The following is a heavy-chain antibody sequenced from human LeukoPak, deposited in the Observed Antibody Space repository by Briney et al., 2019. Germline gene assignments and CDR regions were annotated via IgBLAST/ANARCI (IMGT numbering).Heavy chain of an antibody. V-gene: IGHV4-30-4*07. Sequence: PSGTLSLTCAVSGGSISSGGYSWSWIRQPPGKGLEWIGYIYYTGSTFYNPSFKSRLSISVETSKNQFSLKLSSVTAADTAVYYCARDSLLYYAFDIWGHGTMVTVSS. CDR2: IYYTGST. J-gene: IGHJ3*02. D-gene: IGHD3-10*01. CDR1: GGSISSGGYS. CDR3: ARDSLLYYAFDI.